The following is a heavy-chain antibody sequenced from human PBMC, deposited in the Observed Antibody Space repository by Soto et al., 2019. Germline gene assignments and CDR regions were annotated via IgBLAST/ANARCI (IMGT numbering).Heavy chain of an antibody. V-gene: IGHV1-3*01. CDR3: TPMVTFGGGFDY. D-gene: IGHD3-16*01. J-gene: IGHJ4*02. Sequence: GASVKVSCKASGYIFTNYAMHWVRQAPGQRLEWMGWIHGGNGNTKYSQKFQDRLTITGDTSASTAYMVLSSLRYEDTAVYYCTPMVTFGGGFDYWGQGTLVTVSS. CDR2: IHGGNGNT. CDR1: GYIFTNYA.